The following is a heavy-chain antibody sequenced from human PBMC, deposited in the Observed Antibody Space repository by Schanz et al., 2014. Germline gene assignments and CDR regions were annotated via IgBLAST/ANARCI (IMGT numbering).Heavy chain of an antibody. V-gene: IGHV4-4*07. CDR2: IYSNGIS. CDR1: GGSINNYF. Sequence: QVHLQESGPGLVKPSETLSVTCTVSGGSINNYFWTWIRQPAGKGLEWIGRIYSNGISHYNPSLESRVTMSVDTSKNKFSLNLTPVTPADTAIYYCVRVKGEHSGHDYIVYWGQGIQVTFSP. J-gene: IGHJ4*02. D-gene: IGHD5-12*01. CDR3: VRVKGEHSGHDYIVY.